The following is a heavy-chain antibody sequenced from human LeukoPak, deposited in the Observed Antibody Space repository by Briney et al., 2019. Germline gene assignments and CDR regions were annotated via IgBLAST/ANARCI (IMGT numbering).Heavy chain of an antibody. D-gene: IGHD6-13*01. J-gene: IGHJ6*02. V-gene: IGHV3-23*01. CDR1: GFTFSSYS. CDR2: ISGSGDTT. Sequence: GGSLRLSCTASGFTFSSYSMSWVRQGPGTGLEWVSAISGSGDTTFYADSVKGRFTISRDNSKNTLYLQMNSLRAEDTAVCYCAKDSSSWYYYGMDVWGQGTTVTVSS. CDR3: AKDSSSWYYYGMDV.